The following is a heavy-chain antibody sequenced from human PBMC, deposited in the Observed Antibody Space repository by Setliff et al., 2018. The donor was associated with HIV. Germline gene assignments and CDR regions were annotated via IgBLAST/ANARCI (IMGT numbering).Heavy chain of an antibody. V-gene: IGHV4-31*03. CDR1: GDSLNGISCY. CDR3: ARAGEGYNLHYFDY. CDR2: ISFSGST. D-gene: IGHD5-12*01. Sequence: SETLSLTCSVSGDSLNGISCYWSWIRQHPGKGLEWIGYISFSGSTYSNPSLGSRVTMSGDTSRKQVSLELTSVTAADTAVYYCARAGEGYNLHYFDYWGPGTLVTVSS. J-gene: IGHJ4*02.